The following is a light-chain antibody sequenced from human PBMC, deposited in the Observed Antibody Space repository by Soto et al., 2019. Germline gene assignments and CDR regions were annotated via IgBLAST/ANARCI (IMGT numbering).Light chain of an antibody. CDR3: QQYGSSLGVT. Sequence: VLTQSPATLSVSPGERATLSCRASQSVSSNFAWYQQKPGQAPRLLIYGASTRATGIPARFSGSGSGTEFTLTIGRLEPEDFAVYYCQQYGSSLGVTFGGGTKVDIK. CDR2: GAS. V-gene: IGKV3-15*01. J-gene: IGKJ4*01. CDR1: QSVSSN.